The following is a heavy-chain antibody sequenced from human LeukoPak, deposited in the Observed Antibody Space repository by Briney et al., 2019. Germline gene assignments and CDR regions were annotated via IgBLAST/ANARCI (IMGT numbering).Heavy chain of an antibody. V-gene: IGHV3-30*04. CDR2: ISYDGSNK. D-gene: IGHD2-21*02. Sequence: PGGSLRLSCAASGFTFSSYAMHWVRQAPGKGLEWVAVISYDGSNKYYADSVKGRFTISRDNSKNTLYLQMNSLRAEDTAVYSCARDRIVVVTARYYYYGMDVWGQGTTVTVSS. CDR1: GFTFSSYA. CDR3: ARDRIVVVTARYYYYGMDV. J-gene: IGHJ6*02.